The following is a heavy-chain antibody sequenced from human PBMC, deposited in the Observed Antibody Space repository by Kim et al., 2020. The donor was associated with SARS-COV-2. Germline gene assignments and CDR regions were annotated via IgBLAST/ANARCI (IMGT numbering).Heavy chain of an antibody. D-gene: IGHD2-8*02. J-gene: IGHJ4*02. CDR1: GFTFDYLG. CDR2: ITTDSSQV. V-gene: IGHV3-23*01. CDR3: AKDRCGGFCAGE. Sequence: GGSLRLSCAASGFTFDYLGMNWVRQAQGKGLEWVSSITTDSSQVFYADSVKGQLTISRDNSKNKLHLQMDSLRAEDMPVYYCAKDRCGGFCAGEWGQGTLVTGSS.